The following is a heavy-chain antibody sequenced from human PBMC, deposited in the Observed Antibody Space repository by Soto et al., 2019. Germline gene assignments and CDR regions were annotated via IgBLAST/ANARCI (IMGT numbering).Heavy chain of an antibody. CDR2: ISSSSSTI. Sequence: EVQLVESGGGLVQPGGSLRLSCAASGFTFSSYSMNWVRQAPGKGLEWVSYISSSSSTIYYADSVKGRFTISRDNAKNSLYLQMNSLRAEDTAVYYCARSLSNNWNYVYAFDIWGQGTMVTVSS. D-gene: IGHD1-7*01. CDR1: GFTFSSYS. J-gene: IGHJ3*02. CDR3: ARSLSNNWNYVYAFDI. V-gene: IGHV3-48*01.